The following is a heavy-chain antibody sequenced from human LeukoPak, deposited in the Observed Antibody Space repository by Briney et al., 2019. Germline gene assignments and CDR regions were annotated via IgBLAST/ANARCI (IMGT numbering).Heavy chain of an antibody. D-gene: IGHD4-17*01. Sequence: GGSLRRSCAASGFTFSSYSMNWVRQAPGKGLEWVSSISSSSSYIYYADSVKGRFTISRDNAKNSLYLQMNSLRAEDTAVYYCARDPKGPDDYVPDYWGQGTLVTVSS. J-gene: IGHJ4*02. CDR1: GFTFSSYS. CDR2: ISSSSSYI. CDR3: ARDPKGPDDYVPDY. V-gene: IGHV3-21*01.